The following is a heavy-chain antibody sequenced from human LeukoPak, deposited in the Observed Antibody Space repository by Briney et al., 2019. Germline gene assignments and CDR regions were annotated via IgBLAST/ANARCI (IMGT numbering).Heavy chain of an antibody. CDR3: ARSMVRGVISCFDP. D-gene: IGHD3-10*01. CDR1: GYTFTGYY. CDR2: INPNSGGT. J-gene: IGHJ5*02. Sequence: ASVTVSCKASGYTFTGYYMHWVRQAPGQGLEWMGWINPNSGGTNYAQKFQGRVTMTRDTSNSTAYMELSRLRSDDTAVYYCARSMVRGVISCFDPGGQGTLVTVSS. V-gene: IGHV1-2*02.